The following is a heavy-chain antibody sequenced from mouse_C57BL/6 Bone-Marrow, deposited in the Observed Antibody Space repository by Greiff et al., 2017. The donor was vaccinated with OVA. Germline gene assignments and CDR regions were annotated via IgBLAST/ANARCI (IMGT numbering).Heavy chain of an antibody. CDR2: IDPENGDT. CDR3: TYYDNFDY. Sequence: VQLQQSGAELVRPGASVKLSCTASGFNIKDDYMHWVKQRPEQGLEWIGWIDPENGDTEYASKFQGKATKTADTTANTAYLQLSSLTSEDTAVYYCTYYDNFDYWGQGTTLTVSS. D-gene: IGHD2-4*01. CDR1: GFNIKDDY. J-gene: IGHJ2*01. V-gene: IGHV14-4*01.